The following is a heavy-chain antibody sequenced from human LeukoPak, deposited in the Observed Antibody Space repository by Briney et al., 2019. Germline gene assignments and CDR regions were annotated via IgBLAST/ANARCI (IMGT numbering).Heavy chain of an antibody. CDR1: GYTFTGYY. D-gene: IGHD3-10*01. J-gene: IGHJ4*02. CDR3: ARVDQARGYFFDY. Sequence: GASVKVSCKASGYTFTGYYMHWVRQAPGQGPEWLGWINPNSGDTNYAQKFQGRVTMTRDTSINSAYLELSRLRSDDTAVYYCARVDQARGYFFDYWGQGTLVAVSS. V-gene: IGHV1-2*02. CDR2: INPNSGDT.